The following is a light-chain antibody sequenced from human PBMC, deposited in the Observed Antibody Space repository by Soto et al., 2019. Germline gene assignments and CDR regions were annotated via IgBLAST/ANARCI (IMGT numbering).Light chain of an antibody. CDR3: QQYSTLPHT. Sequence: ENVLTQSPGTLSLSPGERATLSCRATQRVTSSYFAWYQQKPGQAPRLLIYGVSSRATDIPDRFSGSGSGTDFTLTISRLEPEDFVVYYCQQYSTLPHTFGQGTKLEVK. CDR2: GVS. J-gene: IGKJ2*01. CDR1: QRVTSSY. V-gene: IGKV3-20*01.